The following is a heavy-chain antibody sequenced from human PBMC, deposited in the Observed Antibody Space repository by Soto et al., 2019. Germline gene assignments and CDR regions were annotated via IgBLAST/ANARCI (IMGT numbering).Heavy chain of an antibody. J-gene: IGHJ3*02. CDR3: AKAGLAVAGPADAFDI. CDR2: ISWNSGSI. CDR1: GFTFDDYA. Sequence: GGSLRLSCAASGFTFDDYAMHWVRQAPGKGLEWVSGISWNSGSIGYADSVKGRFTISRDNAKNSLYLQMNSLRAEDTALYYCAKAGLAVAGPADAFDIWGQGTMVTVSS. D-gene: IGHD6-19*01. V-gene: IGHV3-9*01.